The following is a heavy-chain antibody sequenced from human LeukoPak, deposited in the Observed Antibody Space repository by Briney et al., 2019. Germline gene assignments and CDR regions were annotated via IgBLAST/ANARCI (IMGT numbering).Heavy chain of an antibody. CDR3: AKATLRFLTRGMDV. Sequence: GGSLRLSCAASGFTFSSYWMHWVRQAPGKGLVWVAVISYDGSNKYYADSVKGRFTISRDNSKNTLYLQMNSLRAEDTAVYYCAKATLRFLTRGMDVWGQGTTVTVSS. J-gene: IGHJ6*02. CDR1: GFTFSSYW. V-gene: IGHV3-30*18. CDR2: ISYDGSNK. D-gene: IGHD3-3*01.